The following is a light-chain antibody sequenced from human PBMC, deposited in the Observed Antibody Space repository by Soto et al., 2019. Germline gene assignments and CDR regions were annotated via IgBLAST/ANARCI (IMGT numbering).Light chain of an antibody. CDR3: QQYAVRTRT. V-gene: IGKV3-15*01. CDR2: DAS. CDR1: RHIGSA. J-gene: IGKJ1*01. Sequence: ETFLTPSPSTLSVAPGHRAPLSCMATRHIGSAVAWYHQRSGQAPRLPSFDASIRVPTTPARFSGSVSGTEFTLTISSLESEDFAVYFCQQYAVRTRTFGQGTKVDIK.